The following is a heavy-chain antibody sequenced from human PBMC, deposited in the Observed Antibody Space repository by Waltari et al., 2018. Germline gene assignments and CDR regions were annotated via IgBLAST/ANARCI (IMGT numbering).Heavy chain of an antibody. CDR2: IYYSGST. V-gene: IGHV4-59*11. Sequence: QVQLQESGPGLVKPSETLSLTCTVSGGSISSHYWSWIRQPPGKGLEWIGYIYYSGSTNYNPSLKSRVTISVDTSKNQFSLKLSSMTAADTAVYYCARDFQGEDYWGQGTLVTVSS. CDR1: GGSISSHY. J-gene: IGHJ4*02. D-gene: IGHD3-16*01. CDR3: ARDFQGEDY.